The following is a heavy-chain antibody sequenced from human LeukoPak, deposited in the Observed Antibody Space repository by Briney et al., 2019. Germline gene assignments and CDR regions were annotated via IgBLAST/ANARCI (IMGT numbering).Heavy chain of an antibody. V-gene: IGHV3-48*01. CDR1: GFTFSSYS. J-gene: IGHJ6*04. Sequence: RGSLRLSCAASGFTFSSYSMNWVRQAPGKGLEWVSYISSSSSTIYYADSVKGRFTISRDNAKNSLYLQMNSLRAEDTAVYYCAELGITMIGGVWGKGTTVTISS. CDR3: AELGITMIGGV. D-gene: IGHD3-10*02. CDR2: ISSSSSTI.